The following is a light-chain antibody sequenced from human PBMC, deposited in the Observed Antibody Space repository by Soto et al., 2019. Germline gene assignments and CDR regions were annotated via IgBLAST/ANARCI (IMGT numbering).Light chain of an antibody. CDR2: EVS. V-gene: IGLV2-8*01. CDR3: SSYAGGNNLV. CDR1: SSDVGAYKY. Sequence: QSVLTQPASVSGSPGQSVTISCTGTSSDVGAYKYVSWYQQHPGKAPKLMIYEVSKRPSGVPDRFSGSKSGNTASLTVSGLQAEDEADYYCSSYAGGNNLVFGGGTKLTVL. J-gene: IGLJ2*01.